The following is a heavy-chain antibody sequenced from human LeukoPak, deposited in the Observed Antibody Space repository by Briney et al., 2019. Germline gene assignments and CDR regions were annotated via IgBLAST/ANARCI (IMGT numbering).Heavy chain of an antibody. V-gene: IGHV3-66*01. CDR3: ARGGSGIAAAGTRY. J-gene: IGHJ4*02. Sequence: GGSLRLSCAASGFTFSSYAMSWVRQAPGKGLEWVSVIYSGGSTYYADSVKGRFTISRDNSKNTLYLQMNSLRAEDTAVYYCARGGSGIAAAGTRYWGQGTLVTVSS. CDR1: GFTFSSYA. CDR2: IYSGGST. D-gene: IGHD6-13*01.